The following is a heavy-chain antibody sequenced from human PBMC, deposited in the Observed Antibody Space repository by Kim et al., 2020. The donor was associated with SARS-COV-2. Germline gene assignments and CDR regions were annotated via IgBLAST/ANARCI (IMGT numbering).Heavy chain of an antibody. CDR1: GFTFSSYE. CDR3: ARDGVGATGSRRPFDY. J-gene: IGHJ4*02. CDR2: ISSSGSTI. V-gene: IGHV3-48*03. D-gene: IGHD1-26*01. Sequence: GGSLRLSCAASGFTFSSYEMNWVRQAPGKGLEWVSYISSSGSTIYYADSVKGRFTISRDNAKNSLYLQMNSLRAEDTAVYYCARDGVGATGSRRPFDYWGQGTLVTVSS.